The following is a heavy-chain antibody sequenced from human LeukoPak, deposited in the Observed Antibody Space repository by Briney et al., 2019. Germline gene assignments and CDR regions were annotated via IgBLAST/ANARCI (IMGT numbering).Heavy chain of an antibody. Sequence: SQTLSLTCAISGDSVSSDSAAWNWIRQSPSRGLEWLGRTYYRSKWYNDYAVSVKSRITINPDTSKNQFSLQLNSVTPEDTAVYYCARGEGYCSSTSCHRGCYYMDVWGKGTTVTVSS. J-gene: IGHJ6*03. D-gene: IGHD2-2*01. CDR3: ARGEGYCSSTSCHRGCYYMDV. V-gene: IGHV6-1*01. CDR1: GDSVSSDSAA. CDR2: TYYRSKWYN.